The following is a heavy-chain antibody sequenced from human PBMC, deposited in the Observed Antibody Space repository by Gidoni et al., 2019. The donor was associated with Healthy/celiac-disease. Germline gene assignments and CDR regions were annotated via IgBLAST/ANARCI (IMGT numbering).Heavy chain of an antibody. Sequence: QVQLVQSGAEVKKPGSSVKVSCKASGGTFSSYAISWVRQAPGQGLEWMGGIIPIFGTANYAQKFQGRVTITADESTSTAYMELSSLRSEDTAVYYCASADTSPASSGYRAPYYFDYWGQGTLVTVSS. CDR3: ASADTSPASSGYRAPYYFDY. V-gene: IGHV1-69*01. CDR1: GGTFSSYA. CDR2: IIPIFGTA. D-gene: IGHD3-22*01. J-gene: IGHJ4*02.